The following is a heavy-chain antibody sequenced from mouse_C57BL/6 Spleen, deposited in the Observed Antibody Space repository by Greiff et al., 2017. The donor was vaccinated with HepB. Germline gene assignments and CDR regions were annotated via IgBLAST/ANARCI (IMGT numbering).Heavy chain of an antibody. CDR2: INPNNGGT. D-gene: IGHD3-2*02. Sequence: EVQLQQSGPELVKPGASVKIPCKASGYTFTDYNMDWVKQSHGKSLEWIGDINPNNGGTIYNQKFKGKATLTVDKSSRTAYMELRSLTSEDTAVDYCARGRAQATAWLAYWGQGTLVTVSA. CDR1: GYTFTDYN. V-gene: IGHV1-18*01. CDR3: ARGRAQATAWLAY. J-gene: IGHJ3*01.